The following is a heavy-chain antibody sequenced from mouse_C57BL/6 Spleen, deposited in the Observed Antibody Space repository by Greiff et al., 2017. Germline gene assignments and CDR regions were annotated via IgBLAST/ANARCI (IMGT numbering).Heavy chain of an antibody. V-gene: IGHV5-9-1*02. Sequence: EVQGVESGEGLVKPGGSLKLSCAASGFTFSSYAMSWVRQTPEKRLEWVAYISSGGDYIYYADTVKGRFTISRDNARNTLYLQMSSLKSEDTAMYYCTRGSNPVYFDYWGQGTTLTVSS. CDR1: GFTFSSYA. D-gene: IGHD1-1*01. CDR3: TRGSNPVYFDY. CDR2: ISSGGDYI. J-gene: IGHJ2*01.